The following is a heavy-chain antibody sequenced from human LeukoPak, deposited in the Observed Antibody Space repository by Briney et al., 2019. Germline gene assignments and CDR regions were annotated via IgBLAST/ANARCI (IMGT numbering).Heavy chain of an antibody. D-gene: IGHD3-3*01. Sequence: ASVKVSCKASGYTFTSYGIIWVRQAPGQGLEWMGWISAYNGNTNYAQKLQGRVTMTTDTSTSTAYMELRSLRSDDTAVYYCARPQLSYYDSLMDVWGQGTTVIVSS. CDR1: GYTFTSYG. V-gene: IGHV1-18*01. CDR2: ISAYNGNT. J-gene: IGHJ6*02. CDR3: ARPQLSYYDSLMDV.